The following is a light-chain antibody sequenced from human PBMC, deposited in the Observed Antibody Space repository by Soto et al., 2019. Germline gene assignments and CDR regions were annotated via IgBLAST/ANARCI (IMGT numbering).Light chain of an antibody. J-gene: IGLJ2*01. CDR2: GNS. CDR3: QSYDSSLSGSVV. V-gene: IGLV1-40*01. Sequence: QPVLTQPPSVSGAPGQRVTISCTGSSSKIGAGYDVHWYQQLPGTAPKLLIYGNSNRPSGVPDRFSGSKSGTSASLAITGLQAEDEADYYCQSYDSSLSGSVVFGGGTKVTVL. CDR1: SSKIGAGYD.